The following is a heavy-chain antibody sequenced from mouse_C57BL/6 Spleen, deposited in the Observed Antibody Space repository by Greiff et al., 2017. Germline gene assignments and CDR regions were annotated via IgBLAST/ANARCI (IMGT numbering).Heavy chain of an antibody. CDR3: ARWRTGQAYYFDY. CDR2: IEPANGNT. CDR1: GFNIKNTY. J-gene: IGHJ2*01. D-gene: IGHD3-2*02. V-gene: IGHV14-3*01. Sequence: VQLKQSVAELVRPGASVKLSCTASGFNIKNTYMHWVKQRPEQGLEWIGRIEPANGNTKYAPKFQGKATITADTSSNTAYLQLSSLTSEDTAIYYCARWRTGQAYYFDYWGQGTTLTVSS.